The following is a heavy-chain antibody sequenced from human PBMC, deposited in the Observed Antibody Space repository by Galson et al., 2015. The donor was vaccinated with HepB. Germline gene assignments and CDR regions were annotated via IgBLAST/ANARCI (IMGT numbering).Heavy chain of an antibody. Sequence: SLRLSCAASGFTFSSYSMNWVRQAPGKGLEWVSSISSSSSYIYYADSVKGRFTISRDNAKNSLYLQMNSLRAEDTAVYYCARDLRGGAYWYFDLWGRGTLVTVSS. CDR1: GFTFSSYS. J-gene: IGHJ2*01. CDR2: ISSSSSYI. D-gene: IGHD3-16*01. CDR3: ARDLRGGAYWYFDL. V-gene: IGHV3-21*01.